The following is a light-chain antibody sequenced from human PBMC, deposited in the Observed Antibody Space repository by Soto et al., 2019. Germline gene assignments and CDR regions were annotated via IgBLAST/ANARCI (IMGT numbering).Light chain of an antibody. Sequence: QAVVTQPPSASGTPGQRVTISCSGSSSNIGTYTVNWYQQVPGTAPKLLIYSNNQRPSGVPDRFSGSKSGTSASLAISGLQSEDEDDYYCAAWDASLNGVIFGGGTKLTVL. CDR1: SSNIGTYT. V-gene: IGLV1-44*01. CDR3: AAWDASLNGVI. J-gene: IGLJ2*01. CDR2: SNN.